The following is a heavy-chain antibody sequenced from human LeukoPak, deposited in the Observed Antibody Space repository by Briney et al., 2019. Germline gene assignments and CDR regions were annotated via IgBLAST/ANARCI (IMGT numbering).Heavy chain of an antibody. Sequence: ASQTLSLTCGVSGGSISGTNWWSWVRQPPGQGLEWIGEISLAGQTNYNPSLNGRVTMSLDKSSNQLSLHLTSVTAADTATYFCSRESGPFCPFGYWGQGTLVIVSS. D-gene: IGHD1-26*01. CDR1: GGSISGTNW. J-gene: IGHJ4*02. CDR2: ISLAGQT. V-gene: IGHV4/OR15-8*02. CDR3: SRESGPFCPFGY.